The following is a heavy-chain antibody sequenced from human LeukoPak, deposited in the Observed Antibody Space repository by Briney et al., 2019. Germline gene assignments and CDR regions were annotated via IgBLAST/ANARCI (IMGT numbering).Heavy chain of an antibody. D-gene: IGHD3-3*01. Sequence: PGGSLRLSCTASGFTFGDYAMSWFRQAPGKGLEWVGFIRSKAYGGTTEYAASVKGRFTISRDDSKSIAYLQMNSLKTEDTAVYYCTRDGSELLEWLTYALDIWGQGTMVTVSS. CDR1: GFTFGDYA. CDR3: TRDGSELLEWLTYALDI. J-gene: IGHJ3*02. V-gene: IGHV3-49*03. CDR2: IRSKAYGGTT.